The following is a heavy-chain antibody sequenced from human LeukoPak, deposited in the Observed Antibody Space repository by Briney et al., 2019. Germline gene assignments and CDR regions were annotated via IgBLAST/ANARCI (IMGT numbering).Heavy chain of an antibody. J-gene: IGHJ4*02. CDR1: GFTFSSYG. V-gene: IGHV3-30*02. CDR3: AKDLLRYFDWLSALDY. CDR2: IRYDGSNK. D-gene: IGHD3-9*01. Sequence: PGGSLRLSCAASGFTFSSYGMHWVRQAPGKGLEWVAFIRYDGSNKYYADSVKGRFTISRDDSKNTLYLQMNSLRAEDTAVYYCAKDLLRYFDWLSALDYWGQGTLVTVSS.